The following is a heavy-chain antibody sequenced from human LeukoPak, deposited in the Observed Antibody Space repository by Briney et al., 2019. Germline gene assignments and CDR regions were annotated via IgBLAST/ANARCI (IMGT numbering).Heavy chain of an antibody. Sequence: SETLSPTCTVSGGSISSYYWSWIRQPAGKGLEWIGRIYTSGSTNYNPSLKSRVTMSVDTSKNQFSLKLSSVTAADTAVYYCARDVGYCSGGSCYHDAFDIWGQGTMVTVSS. J-gene: IGHJ3*02. D-gene: IGHD2-15*01. CDR2: IYTSGST. V-gene: IGHV4-4*07. CDR3: ARDVGYCSGGSCYHDAFDI. CDR1: GGSISSYY.